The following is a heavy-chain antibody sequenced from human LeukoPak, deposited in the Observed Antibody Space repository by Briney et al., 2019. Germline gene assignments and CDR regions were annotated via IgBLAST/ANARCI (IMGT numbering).Heavy chain of an antibody. CDR2: ISGSGGST. CDR1: GFTFSSYA. CDR3: ARSFDI. J-gene: IGHJ3*02. V-gene: IGHV3-23*01. Sequence: GGSLRLSCAASGFTFSSYAMSWVRQAPGKGLEWVSAISGSGGSTYYADSVKGRFTISRDNTKNSLYLQMNSLRVEDTAIYHCARSFDIWGQGTMVTVSP.